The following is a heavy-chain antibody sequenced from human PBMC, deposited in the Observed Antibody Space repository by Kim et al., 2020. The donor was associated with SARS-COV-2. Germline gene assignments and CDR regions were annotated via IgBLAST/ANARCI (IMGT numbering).Heavy chain of an antibody. Sequence: GGSLRLSCAVSGLTFNSHALSWVRQAPGKGLEWVSTISGPGDSRYYADSVIGRFTISRDNIKHTLDLQMNSLRADDTAVYFCANLPLPAFTVIVGEYFDSWGQGALVIVSS. D-gene: IGHD3-22*01. CDR1: GLTFNSHA. CDR3: ANLPLPAFTVIVGEYFDS. J-gene: IGHJ4*02. CDR2: ISGPGDSR. V-gene: IGHV3-23*01.